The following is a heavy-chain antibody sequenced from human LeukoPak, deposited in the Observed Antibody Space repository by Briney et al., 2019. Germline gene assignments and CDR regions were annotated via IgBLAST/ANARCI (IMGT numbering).Heavy chain of an antibody. D-gene: IGHD6-19*01. CDR3: ARGRAWYMDY. J-gene: IGHJ4*02. Sequence: PSETLSLTCTVSGDSISSYYWSWIRQPPGEGLEWIGYIYYSGSTNYNPSLKCRVTISVDTSKNQFSLKLSSVTAADTAVYYCARGRAWYMDYWGQGTLVTVSS. CDR1: GDSISSYY. CDR2: IYYSGST. V-gene: IGHV4-59*01.